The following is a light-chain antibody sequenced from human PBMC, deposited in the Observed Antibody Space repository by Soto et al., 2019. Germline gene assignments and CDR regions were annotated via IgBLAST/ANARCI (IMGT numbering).Light chain of an antibody. CDR2: WAS. Sequence: DIVMTQSPDSLAVSLGERATINCKSSQSIFYSPNNKNFLAWYQQKPGQPPKLLIYWASTRESGVPDRFSGSESGTDFTLTISSLQAEDVAVYYCQQYYGSPLTFGGGTRWISN. V-gene: IGKV4-1*01. J-gene: IGKJ4*01. CDR3: QQYYGSPLT. CDR1: QSIFYSPNNKNF.